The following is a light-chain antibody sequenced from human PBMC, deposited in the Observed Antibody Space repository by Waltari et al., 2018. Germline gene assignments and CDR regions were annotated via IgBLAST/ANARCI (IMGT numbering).Light chain of an antibody. J-gene: IGKJ2*03. V-gene: IGKV1-12*01. CDR1: QGISSW. Sequence: DIQMTQSPSSLSASVGDRVTITCRASQGISSWLDWYQQKPGKAPKLLIYKASSLQSGVPSRFSGSGSGTDFTLTISSLQPEDFATYYCQQYNSAPPYSFGQGTKVEIK. CDR3: QQYNSAPPYS. CDR2: KAS.